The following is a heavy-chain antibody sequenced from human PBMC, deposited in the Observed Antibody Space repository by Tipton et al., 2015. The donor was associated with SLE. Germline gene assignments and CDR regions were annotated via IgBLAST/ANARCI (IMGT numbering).Heavy chain of an antibody. D-gene: IGHD6-6*01. CDR1: GGSFSGYY. J-gene: IGHJ4*02. CDR3: ARGGGIAARRGGDY. Sequence: TLSRTCAVYGGSFSGYYWSWIRQPPGKGLEWIGEINHSGSTNYNPSLKSRVTISVDTSKNQFSLKLSSVTAADTAVYYCARGGGIAARRGGDYWGQGTLVTVSS. CDR2: INHSGST. V-gene: IGHV4-34*01.